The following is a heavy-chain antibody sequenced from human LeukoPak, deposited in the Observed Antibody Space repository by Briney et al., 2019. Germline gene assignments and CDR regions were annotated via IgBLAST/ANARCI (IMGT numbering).Heavy chain of an antibody. Sequence: SQTLSLTCTVSGGSISSGGYYWRWIRQPPGKGLEWIGYIYHSGSTYCNPSLKSRVTISVDRSKNQFSLKLSSVTAADTAVYYCARDLGAAAGTSDYWGQGTLVTVSS. CDR1: GGSISSGGYY. J-gene: IGHJ4*02. V-gene: IGHV4-30-2*01. CDR2: IYHSGST. D-gene: IGHD6-13*01. CDR3: ARDLGAAAGTSDY.